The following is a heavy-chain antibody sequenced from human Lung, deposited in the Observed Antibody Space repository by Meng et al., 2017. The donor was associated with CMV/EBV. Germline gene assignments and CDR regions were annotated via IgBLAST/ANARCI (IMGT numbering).Heavy chain of an antibody. V-gene: IGHV3-21*01. CDR3: ATESPGFSSSFDN. CDR1: GITFNTYS. J-gene: IGHJ4*02. D-gene: IGHD6-19*01. Sequence: EVQLGESGGGLVQPGGSLRLSCAASGITFNTYSMNSVRQPPGKGLEWVASISSRSTYIYYAVLGKGRLTISRDNVQNFLYLQMNSLSAEDTAVYYCATESPGFSSSFDNWGQGTLVTVSS. CDR2: ISSRSTYI.